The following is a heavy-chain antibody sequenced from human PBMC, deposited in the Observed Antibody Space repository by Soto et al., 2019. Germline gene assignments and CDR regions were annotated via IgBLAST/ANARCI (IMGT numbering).Heavy chain of an antibody. CDR1: GFTVSSNY. CDR2: IYSCGST. D-gene: IGHD5-12*01. J-gene: IGHJ4*02. Sequence: GGSLRLSCAASGFTVSSNYMSWVRQSPGKGLEWVSVIYSCGSTYYADSVKGRFTISRDNSKNTLYLQMSSLRAEDTAIYYCAKDSFINLRGYDSYSSQGTLDTVSS. V-gene: IGHV3-53*01. CDR3: AKDSFINLRGYDSY.